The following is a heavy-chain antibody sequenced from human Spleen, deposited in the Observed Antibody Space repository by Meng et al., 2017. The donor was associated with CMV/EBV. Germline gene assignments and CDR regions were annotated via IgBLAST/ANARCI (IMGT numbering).Heavy chain of an antibody. CDR3: TRVRERNYYGSGNEY. CDR2: ISVDGTYK. Sequence: WGSLRLSCEASGFTFRSFAMHWVRQAPGKGLEWVTVISVDGTYKYYADSVKGRFTVSRDNSKNTLFLQMNSLRVEDTAVYYCTRVRERNYYGSGNEYWGQGTLVTVSS. J-gene: IGHJ4*02. CDR1: GFTFRSFA. D-gene: IGHD3-10*01. V-gene: IGHV3-30*04.